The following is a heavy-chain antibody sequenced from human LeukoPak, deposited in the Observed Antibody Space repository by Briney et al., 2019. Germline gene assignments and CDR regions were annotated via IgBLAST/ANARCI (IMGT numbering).Heavy chain of an antibody. V-gene: IGHV5-51*01. CDR2: IYPDDSDT. D-gene: IGHD3-22*01. CDR3: ARPDITSYYDSSGYDAFDV. Sequence: PGESLKISCKGSGYKFSTYWVAWVRQMPGKGLEWMGIIYPDDSDTRYSPSFQGQVTISADKFINTAYLQWSSLKASDTAMYFCARPDITSYYDSSGYDAFDVWGQGTLVAVSS. CDR1: GYKFSTYW. J-gene: IGHJ3*01.